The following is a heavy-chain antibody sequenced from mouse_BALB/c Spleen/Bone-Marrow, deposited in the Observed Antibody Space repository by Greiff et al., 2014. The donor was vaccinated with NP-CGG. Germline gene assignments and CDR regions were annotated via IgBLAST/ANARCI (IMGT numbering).Heavy chain of an antibody. CDR3: AEGDYYGSSWFAY. D-gene: IGHD1-1*01. CDR2: INPYNDGT. J-gene: IGHJ3*01. CDR1: GYTFTSYV. V-gene: IGHV1-14*01. Sequence: EVKLMESGPELVKPGASVKMSCKASGYTFTSYVMHWVKQKPGQGLEWIGYINPYNDGTKYNEKFKGEATLTSDKSSSTAYMELSSLTSEDSAVYYCAEGDYYGSSWFAYWGQGTLVTVSA.